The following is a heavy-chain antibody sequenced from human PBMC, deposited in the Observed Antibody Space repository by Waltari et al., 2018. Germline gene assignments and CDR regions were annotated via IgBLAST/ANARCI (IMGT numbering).Heavy chain of an antibody. V-gene: IGHV4-39*07. J-gene: IGHJ4*02. Sequence: QLQLQESGPGLVKPSETLSLTCTVSGGSISSSSYYWGWIRQPPGKGLEWIGSIYYSGGTYYNPSLKSRVTISVDTSKNQFSLKLSSVTAADTAVYYCATVEYSSSSGASYFDYWGQGTLVTVSS. CDR3: ATVEYSSSSGASYFDY. CDR1: GGSISSSSYY. D-gene: IGHD6-6*01. CDR2: IYYSGGT.